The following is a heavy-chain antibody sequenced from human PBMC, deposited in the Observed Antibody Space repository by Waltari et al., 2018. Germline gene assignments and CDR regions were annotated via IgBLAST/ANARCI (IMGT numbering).Heavy chain of an antibody. Sequence: EVQLVDSGGGLVKPGGSLRLSCAASGFTFSTYSMNWVRQVPGEGVEWVSSISSSSSAIYYADSVKGRFTISRDNAKNSLDLQMNSLRVEDTAVYYCARGRIYHDSSASGYYFDYWGQGSLVAVSS. J-gene: IGHJ4*02. CDR1: GFTFSTYS. CDR3: ARGRIYHDSSASGYYFDY. CDR2: ISSSSSAI. V-gene: IGHV3-21*01. D-gene: IGHD3-22*01.